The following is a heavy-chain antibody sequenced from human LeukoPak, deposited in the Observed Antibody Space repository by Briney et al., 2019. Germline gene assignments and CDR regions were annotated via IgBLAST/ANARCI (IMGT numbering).Heavy chain of an antibody. J-gene: IGHJ4*02. Sequence: SETLSLTCTVSGGSISSGSYYWSWIRQPAGKGLEWIGRIYTSGSTNYNPSLKSRVTISVDTSKNQFSLKLSSVTAADTAVYYCARVPGYSSGWFRPYFDYWGQGTLVTVSS. V-gene: IGHV4-61*02. CDR3: ARVPGYSSGWFRPYFDY. CDR2: IYTSGST. D-gene: IGHD6-19*01. CDR1: GGSISSGSYY.